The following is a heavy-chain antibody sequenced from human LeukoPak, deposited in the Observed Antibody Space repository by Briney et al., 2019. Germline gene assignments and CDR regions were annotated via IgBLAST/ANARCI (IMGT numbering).Heavy chain of an antibody. D-gene: IGHD5-18*01. J-gene: IGHJ4*02. V-gene: IGHV3-48*01. Sequence: GGSLRLSCAASGFTFNSYSMNWVRQAPGKGLEWVSYISSASSTIYYADSVKGRFIISRDNTKNTLYLQMNSLRAEDTAVYYCARSGYSYGGIDYWGQGTLVTVSS. CDR2: ISSASSTI. CDR3: ARSGYSYGGIDY. CDR1: GFTFNSYS.